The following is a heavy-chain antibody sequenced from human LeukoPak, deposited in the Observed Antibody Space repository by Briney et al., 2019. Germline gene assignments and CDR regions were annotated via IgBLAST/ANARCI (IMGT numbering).Heavy chain of an antibody. V-gene: IGHV3-30-3*01. CDR1: GFTFSSYA. Sequence: GGSLRLSCAASGFTFSSYAMHWVRQAPGKGLEWVAVISYDGSNKYYADSVKGRFTISRDNSKNTLYLQMNSLRAEDTAVYYCAINYFDYWGQGTLVTVSS. J-gene: IGHJ4*02. CDR3: AINYFDY. CDR2: ISYDGSNK.